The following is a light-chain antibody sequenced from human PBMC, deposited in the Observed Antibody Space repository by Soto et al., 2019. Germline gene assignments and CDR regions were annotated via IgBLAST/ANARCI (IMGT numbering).Light chain of an antibody. J-gene: IGLJ1*01. V-gene: IGLV2-14*03. CDR3: SSYTRSSTLEV. CDR1: SSDVGGYTY. Sequence: QSVLTQPASVSGSPGQSITISCSGISSDVGGYTYVSWYQHHPGKVPKLMIYDVSHRPSGVSNRFSGSTSGNTASLTISGLQAEDEADYYCSSYTRSSTLEVFGTGTKLTVL. CDR2: DVS.